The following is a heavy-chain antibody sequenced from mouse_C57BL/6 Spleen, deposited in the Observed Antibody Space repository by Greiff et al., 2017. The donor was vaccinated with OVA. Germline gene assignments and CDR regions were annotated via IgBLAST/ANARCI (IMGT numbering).Heavy chain of an antibody. CDR2: IDPSDSET. Sequence: LQPGAELVRPGSSVKLSCKASGYTFTSYWMHWVKQRPIQGLEWIGNIDPSDSETHYNQKFKDKATLTVDKSSSTAYMQLSSLTSEDSAVYYCARSGLLRYYYAMDYWGQGTSVTVSS. CDR1: GYTFTSYW. CDR3: ARSGLLRYYYAMDY. V-gene: IGHV1-52*01. D-gene: IGHD2-3*01. J-gene: IGHJ4*01.